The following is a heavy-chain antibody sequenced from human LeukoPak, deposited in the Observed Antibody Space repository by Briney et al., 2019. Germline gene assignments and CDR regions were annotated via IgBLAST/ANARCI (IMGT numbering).Heavy chain of an antibody. D-gene: IGHD3-22*01. CDR1: GYTFTSYD. Sequence: ASVKVSCKASGYTFTSYDINWVRQATGQGLEWMGWMNPNSGNTGYAQKFQGRVTMTRNTSISTAYMELSSLRSEDTAVYYCARVSSGSDAFDIWGQGTMVTVSS. CDR2: MNPNSGNT. CDR3: ARVSSGSDAFDI. J-gene: IGHJ3*02. V-gene: IGHV1-8*01.